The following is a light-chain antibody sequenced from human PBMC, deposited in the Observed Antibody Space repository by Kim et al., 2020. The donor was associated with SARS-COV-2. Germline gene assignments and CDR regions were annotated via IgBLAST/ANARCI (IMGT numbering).Light chain of an antibody. CDR1: SGHSSYI. V-gene: IGLV4-60*03. CDR3: ETWDGYV. Sequence: QLVLTQSSSASASLGSSVKLTCTLSSGHSSYIIAWYQQQPGKAPRYLMKLEGSGSYNKGSGVPDRFSGSSSGTDRYLTISNLQSEDEADYYCETWDGYVFGTGTKVTVL. J-gene: IGLJ1*01. CDR2: LEGSGSY.